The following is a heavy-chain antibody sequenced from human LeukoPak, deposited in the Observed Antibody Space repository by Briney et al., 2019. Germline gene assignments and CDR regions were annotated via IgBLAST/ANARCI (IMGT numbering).Heavy chain of an antibody. CDR1: GYTFTSYG. D-gene: IGHD3-10*01. Sequence: ASVKVSCKASGYTFTSYGISWVRQAPGQGLDWMGWISAYNGNTNYAQKLQGRVTMTTDTSTSTAYMELRSLRSDDTAVYYCARDPEFTTQPNWFDPWGQGTLVTVSS. CDR2: ISAYNGNT. J-gene: IGHJ5*02. V-gene: IGHV1-18*01. CDR3: ARDPEFTTQPNWFDP.